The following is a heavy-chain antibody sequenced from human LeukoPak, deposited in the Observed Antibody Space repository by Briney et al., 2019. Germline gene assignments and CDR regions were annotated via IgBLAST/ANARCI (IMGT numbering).Heavy chain of an antibody. J-gene: IGHJ4*02. D-gene: IGHD6-19*01. CDR1: GFTFSSYG. CDR2: IRYDGSNK. Sequence: AGGSLRLSCAASGFTFSSYGMHWVRQAPGKGLEWVAFIRYDGSNKYYADSVKGRFTISRDDSKNTLYLQMDSLRAEDTAVYYCAKIPPKTAVAGTFDYWGQGTLVTVSS. CDR3: AKIPPKTAVAGTFDY. V-gene: IGHV3-30*02.